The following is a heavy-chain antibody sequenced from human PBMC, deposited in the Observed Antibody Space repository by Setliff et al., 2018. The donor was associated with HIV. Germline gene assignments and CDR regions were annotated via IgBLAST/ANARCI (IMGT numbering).Heavy chain of an antibody. D-gene: IGHD3-10*01. CDR2: VYYSGRT. Sequence: LSLTCTVSGGSLRSSSYYWGWIRQPPGKGLEWIGSVYYSGRTAYNPSLQSRVAISVDMYRNQFFLRLTSVTAADTSVYYCARHRAQRGSGTYYDDWFDPWGQGTLVTVSS. V-gene: IGHV4-39*07. CDR1: GGSLRSSSYY. J-gene: IGHJ5*02. CDR3: ARHRAQRGSGTYYDDWFDP.